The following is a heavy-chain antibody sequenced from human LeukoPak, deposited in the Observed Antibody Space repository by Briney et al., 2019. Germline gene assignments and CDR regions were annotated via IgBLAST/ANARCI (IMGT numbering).Heavy chain of an antibody. J-gene: IGHJ4*02. CDR2: INPRGST. CDR3: ARRRLGYYFDY. Sequence: SETLSLSCGVYGGSFSGYYWSWIRQPPGKGLEWIGEINPRGSTNYNASRKSRVTLSEDTSKNQFALTLNSVTAADTGVYYCARRRLGYYFDYWGQGTLVTVSS. D-gene: IGHD5-24*01. CDR1: GGSFSGYY. V-gene: IGHV4-34*01.